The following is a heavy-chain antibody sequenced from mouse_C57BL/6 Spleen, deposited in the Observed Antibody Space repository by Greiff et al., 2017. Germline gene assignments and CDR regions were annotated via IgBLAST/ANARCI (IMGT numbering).Heavy chain of an antibody. CDR2: ISSGSSTI. J-gene: IGHJ4*01. D-gene: IGHD1-1*01. Sequence: EVQLVESGGGLVKPGGSLKLSCAASGFTFSDYGMHWVRQAPEKGLEWVAYISSGSSTIYYADTVKGRFTISRDNAKNTLFLQMTSLRSEDTAMYYCAREALDYYGSSYDAMDYWGQGTSVTVSS. CDR3: AREALDYYGSSYDAMDY. V-gene: IGHV5-17*01. CDR1: GFTFSDYG.